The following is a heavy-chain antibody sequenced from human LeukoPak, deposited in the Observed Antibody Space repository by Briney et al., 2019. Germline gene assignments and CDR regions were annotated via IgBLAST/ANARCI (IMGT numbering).Heavy chain of an antibody. CDR1: GYSITSGHY. CDR2: IYHSGAT. D-gene: IGHD5-18*01. J-gene: IGHJ3*01. CDR3: ARSQTETAMQIYAFNV. V-gene: IGHV4-38-2*01. Sequence: PSETLSLTCGVSGYSITSGHYWGWIRQPPGKGLEWIGTIYHSGATFYNPSLRSRVSISLDTSKNQFSLRLTSVTAADTAMYYCARSQTETAMQIYAFNVWGQGTLVTVSS.